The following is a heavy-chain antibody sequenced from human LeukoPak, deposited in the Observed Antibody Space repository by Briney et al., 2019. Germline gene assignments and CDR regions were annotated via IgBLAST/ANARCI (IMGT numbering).Heavy chain of an antibody. Sequence: GGSVRLSCAACGLTLRSYSMNGVRGATGKGGEGVTYMSSSSSTIYYADSVKGRFTISRDNAKNSLYLQMNSLRAEDTAVYYCARAQAWFGELFGYYYYYMDVWGKGTTVTVSS. CDR1: GLTLRSYS. V-gene: IGHV3-48*01. J-gene: IGHJ6*03. CDR3: ARAQAWFGELFGYYYYYMDV. D-gene: IGHD3-10*01. CDR2: MSSSSSTI.